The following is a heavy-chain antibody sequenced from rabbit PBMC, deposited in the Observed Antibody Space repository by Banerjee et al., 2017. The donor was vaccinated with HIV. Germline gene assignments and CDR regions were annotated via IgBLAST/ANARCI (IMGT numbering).Heavy chain of an antibody. J-gene: IGHJ4*01. D-gene: IGHD4-1*01. Sequence: QEQLEESGGDLVKPEGSLTLTCTASGFSFSNKYVMCWVRQAPGKGLEWIACINTSSGNTVYANWAKGRFTISKTSSTTVTLQMTSLTAADTATYLCARDLAGVTGWNFGLWGPGTLVTVS. CDR3: ARDLAGVTGWNFGL. V-gene: IGHV1S45*01. CDR2: INTSSGNT. CDR1: GFSFSNKYV.